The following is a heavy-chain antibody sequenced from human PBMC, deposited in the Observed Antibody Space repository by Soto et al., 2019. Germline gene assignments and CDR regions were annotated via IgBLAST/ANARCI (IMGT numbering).Heavy chain of an antibody. Sequence: QVQLVESGGGVVQPGRSLRLSCAASGFTFSSYAMHWVRQAPGKGLEWVAVISYDGSNKYYADSVKGRFTISRDNSKNTLYLQMNSLRAEDTAVYYCARDFSSGYSNDAFDIWGQGTMVTVSS. CDR1: GFTFSSYA. V-gene: IGHV3-30-3*01. CDR2: ISYDGSNK. D-gene: IGHD3-22*01. J-gene: IGHJ3*02. CDR3: ARDFSSGYSNDAFDI.